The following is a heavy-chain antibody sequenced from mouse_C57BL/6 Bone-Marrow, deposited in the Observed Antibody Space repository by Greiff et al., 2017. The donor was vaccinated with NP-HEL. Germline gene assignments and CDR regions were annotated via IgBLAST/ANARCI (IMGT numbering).Heavy chain of an antibody. Sequence: EVKLVESGGGLVKPGGSLKLSCAASGFTFSDYGMHWVRQAPEKGLEWVAYICSGSSTIYYADTVKGRFTSSRDNAKNTLFLQMTSLRSEDTAMYYCARTDGYDLDYWGKGTTLSVSS. CDR1: GFTFSDYG. CDR3: ARTDGYDLDY. D-gene: IGHD2-2*01. CDR2: ICSGSSTI. V-gene: IGHV5-17*01. J-gene: IGHJ2*01.